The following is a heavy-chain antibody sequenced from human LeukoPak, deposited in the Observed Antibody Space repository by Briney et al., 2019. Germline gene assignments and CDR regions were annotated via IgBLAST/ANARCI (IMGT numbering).Heavy chain of an antibody. CDR3: AREGRLRPSHIDY. Sequence: GGSLRLSCVASGFTFNTYSMNWVRQAPGQGLGWLSYISSDSGTIYYADSVKGRFTISRDNVQNSLYLQMNSLRAEDTAVYYCAREGRLRPSHIDYWGQGTLVTVSS. CDR2: ISSDSGTI. CDR1: GFTFNTYS. V-gene: IGHV3-48*04. J-gene: IGHJ4*02. D-gene: IGHD2-15*01.